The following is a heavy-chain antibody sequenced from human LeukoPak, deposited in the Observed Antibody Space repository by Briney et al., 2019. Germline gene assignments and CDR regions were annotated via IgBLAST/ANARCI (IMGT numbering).Heavy chain of an antibody. V-gene: IGHV1-2*02. CDR2: INPNSGGT. Sequence: ASVKVSCKASGYNFISYGISWVRQAPGQGLEWMGWINPNSGGTNYAQKFQGRVTMTRDTSISTAYMELSRLRSDDTAVYYCARDIWYYDSSDAFDIWGQGTMVTVSS. CDR3: ARDIWYYDSSDAFDI. D-gene: IGHD3-22*01. J-gene: IGHJ3*02. CDR1: GYNFISYG.